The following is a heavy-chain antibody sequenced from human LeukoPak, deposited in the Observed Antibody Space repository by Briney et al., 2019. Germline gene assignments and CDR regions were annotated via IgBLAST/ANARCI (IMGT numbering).Heavy chain of an antibody. V-gene: IGHV1-24*01. J-gene: IGHJ5*02. CDR3: ATFYRSTRLGYWFDP. D-gene: IGHD2-2*01. CDR1: GYTLTELS. CDR2: FDPEDGEA. Sequence: GASVEVSRKVSGYTLTELSMHWVRQAPGKGLEWMGGFDPEDGEAIYAQKFQGRVTMTEDTSTDTAYMELSSLRSEDTAVYYCATFYRSTRLGYWFDPWGQGTLVTVSS.